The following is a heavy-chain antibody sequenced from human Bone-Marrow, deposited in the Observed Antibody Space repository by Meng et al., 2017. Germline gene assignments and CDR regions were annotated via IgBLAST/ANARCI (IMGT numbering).Heavy chain of an antibody. CDR1: GYTFTNYW. D-gene: IGHD1-1*01. J-gene: IGHJ4*02. CDR2: VHPGDSNT. Sequence: GESLKISCEGSGYTFTNYWIDWVRRTPGKGLEWIGIVHPGDSNTKYNPSFQGQVTVSADKSISTAYLQWSSLKASDSGIYYCAGHLDGGRNWTGGLDSWGQGTPVTVSS. CDR3: AGHLDGGRNWTGGLDS. V-gene: IGHV5-51*01.